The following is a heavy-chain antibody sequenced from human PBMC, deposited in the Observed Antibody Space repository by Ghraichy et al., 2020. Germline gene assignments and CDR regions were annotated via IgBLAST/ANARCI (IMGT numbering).Heavy chain of an antibody. J-gene: IGHJ2*01. CDR2: INHSGST. V-gene: IGHV4-34*01. CDR3: ARSWRRNWYFDL. CDR1: GGSFTGYY. Sequence: ETLSLTCAVYGGSFTGYYWSWIRQPPGKGLEWIGEINHSGSTNYNPSLKSRVTISVDTSKNQFSLKLTSVTAADTAVYYCARSWRRNWYFDLWGRGTLVTVSS. D-gene: IGHD3-3*01.